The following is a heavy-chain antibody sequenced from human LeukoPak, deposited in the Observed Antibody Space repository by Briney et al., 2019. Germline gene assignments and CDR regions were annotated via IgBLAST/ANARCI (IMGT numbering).Heavy chain of an antibody. CDR3: ARLRFLEWFDAFDI. CDR1: GGSFSGYY. J-gene: IGHJ3*02. D-gene: IGHD3-3*01. CDR2: INHSGST. Sequence: PSETLSLTCAVYGGSFSGYYWSWIRQPPGKGLEWIGEINHSGSTNYNPSLKSRVTISVDTSKNQFSLKLSSVTAADTAVYYCARLRFLEWFDAFDIWGQGTMVTVSS. V-gene: IGHV4-34*01.